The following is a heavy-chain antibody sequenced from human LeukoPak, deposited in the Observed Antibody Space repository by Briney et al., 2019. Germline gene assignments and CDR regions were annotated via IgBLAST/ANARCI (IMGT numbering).Heavy chain of an antibody. V-gene: IGHV3-7*02. CDR3: ARANYYDISGYDY. CDR2: IRQDGSEK. D-gene: IGHD3-22*01. Sequence: GGSLRLSCVASGFTFSTFWMTWVRQAPGKGLEWVANIRQDGSEKYYVDSVEGRFTISRDNAKKSLFLQMNSLRVEDTAVYYCARANYYDISGYDYWGQGTLATVSS. J-gene: IGHJ4*02. CDR1: GFTFSTFW.